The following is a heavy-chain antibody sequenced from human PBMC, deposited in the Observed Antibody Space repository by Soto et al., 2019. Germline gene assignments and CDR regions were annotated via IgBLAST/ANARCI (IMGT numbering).Heavy chain of an antibody. D-gene: IGHD3-3*01. V-gene: IGHV3-7*01. CDR2: IKHDAGET. Sequence: GGSLRLSCAASGFTFSSYWMSWVRQAPGKGLEWVVSIKHDAGETYYLDSVKGRFTVSRDNAKNSLYLQMDSLRVEDTAMYYCARDEVKRSYYDFWSGSLFWGQGSLVTVSS. J-gene: IGHJ4*02. CDR1: GFTFSSYW. CDR3: ARDEVKRSYYDFWSGSLF.